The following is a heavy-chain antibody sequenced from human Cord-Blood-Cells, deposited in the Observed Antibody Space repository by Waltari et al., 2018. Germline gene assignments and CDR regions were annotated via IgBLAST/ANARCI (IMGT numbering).Heavy chain of an antibody. J-gene: IGHJ4*02. CDR2: ISSKVRNL. D-gene: IGHD5-12*01. V-gene: IGHV3-48*01. Sequence: EVQLVESGGGLVQPGGSLRLSCAASGFTFSSYSMNWVRQAPGKGVEWVSYISSKVRNLYDADFVKGRFTLSRDNAKNALVLEMNSLRAEDTAVYYCARDRGGGSVDYWGQGTLVTVSS. CDR3: ARDRGGGSVDY. CDR1: GFTFSSYS.